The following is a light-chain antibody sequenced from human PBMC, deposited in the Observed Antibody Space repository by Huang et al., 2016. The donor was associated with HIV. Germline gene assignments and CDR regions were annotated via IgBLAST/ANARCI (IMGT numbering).Light chain of an antibody. V-gene: IGKV3-11*01. J-gene: IGKJ2*01. Sequence: IVLTQSPATLSLSPGERATLSCRASQSVGPFLTWYQQKPGQAPRLLIYYASKRATVIPARFSGSGSGTDFTLTIISLEPEDFAVYYCQQRSNWLVPFGQGTNLEFK. CDR1: QSVGPF. CDR2: YAS. CDR3: QQRSNWLVP.